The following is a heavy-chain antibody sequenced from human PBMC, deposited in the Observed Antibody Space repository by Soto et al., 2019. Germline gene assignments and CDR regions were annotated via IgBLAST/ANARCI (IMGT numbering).Heavy chain of an antibody. J-gene: IGHJ6*02. CDR2: INPNSGGT. V-gene: IGHV1-2*02. CDR1: GYTFTGYY. CDR3: ARGSGYGAYYYYGMDV. D-gene: IGHD5-12*01. Sequence: WASVKVSCKASGYTFTGYYMHWVRQAPGQGLEWMGWINPNSGGTNCAQKFQGRVTMTRDTSISTAYMELSRLRSDDTAVYYCARGSGYGAYYYYGMDVWGQGTTVTVSS.